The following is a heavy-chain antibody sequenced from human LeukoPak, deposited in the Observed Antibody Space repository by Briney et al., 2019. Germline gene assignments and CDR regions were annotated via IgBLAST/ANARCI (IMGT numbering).Heavy chain of an antibody. CDR1: GFTFSNSW. CDR3: VRGVGSSTSCYVRAFDI. D-gene: IGHD2-2*01. Sequence: GGSLRLSCAASGFTFSNSWMHWVGQAPEKGLEWVADIKGDGSEKCYVDSVKGRLTISRDNAKNSLYLQVNSLRAEDMTVYYCVRGVGSSTSCYVRAFDIWGQGTMVTVSS. J-gene: IGHJ3*02. V-gene: IGHV3-52*01. CDR2: IKGDGSEK.